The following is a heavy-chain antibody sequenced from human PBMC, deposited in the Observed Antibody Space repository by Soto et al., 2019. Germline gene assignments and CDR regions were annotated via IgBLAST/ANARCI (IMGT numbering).Heavy chain of an antibody. J-gene: IGHJ6*02. CDR3: SRGYYDSSGHYYYYGMDV. D-gene: IGHD3-22*01. Sequence: GASVKVSSKASGYTFISYGISWVRQAPGQGLEWMGWISAYNGNTNYAQKLQGRVTMTTDTSTSTAYMELRSLRSDDTAVYYCSRGYYDSSGHYYYYGMDVSGQGTTVTVSS. CDR2: ISAYNGNT. V-gene: IGHV1-18*01. CDR1: GYTFISYG.